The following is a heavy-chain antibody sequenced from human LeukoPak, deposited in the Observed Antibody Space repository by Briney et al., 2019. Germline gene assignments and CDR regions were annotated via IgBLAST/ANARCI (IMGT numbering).Heavy chain of an antibody. CDR1: GYTFTGYY. CDR3: ARGGIVVVVAAKYYYYYGMDV. D-gene: IGHD2-15*01. Sequence: GASVNVSSKASGYTFTGYYIHWVRQAPGQGLEWMGWINPNSGGTNYAQKFQGRVTMTRDTSISTAYMELSRLRSDDTAVYYCARGGIVVVVAAKYYYYYGMDVWGQGTTVTVSS. CDR2: INPNSGGT. V-gene: IGHV1-2*02. J-gene: IGHJ6*02.